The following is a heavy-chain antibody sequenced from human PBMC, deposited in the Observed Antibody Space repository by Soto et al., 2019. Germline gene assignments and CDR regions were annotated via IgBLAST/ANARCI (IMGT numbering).Heavy chain of an antibody. D-gene: IGHD3-22*01. CDR2: ISGSGGST. Sequence: EVQLLESGGGLVQPGGSLRLSCAASGFTFSSYAMSWVRQAPGKGLEWVSAISGSGGSTYYADSVKGRFTISRDNSKNPLYLQMNSLRAEDTAVYYFAKDWGVANYYDRAFQHWGQGTLVTVSS. CDR3: AKDWGVANYYDRAFQH. V-gene: IGHV3-23*01. CDR1: GFTFSSYA. J-gene: IGHJ1*01.